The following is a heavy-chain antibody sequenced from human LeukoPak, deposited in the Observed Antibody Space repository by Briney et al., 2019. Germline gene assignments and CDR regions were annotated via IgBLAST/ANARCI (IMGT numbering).Heavy chain of an antibody. CDR2: IYSGGST. D-gene: IGHD2/OR15-2a*01. CDR3: ARGKTSQNIVTRKTYNWFDP. J-gene: IGHJ5*02. Sequence: GGSLRLSCAASGFTVSRNYMSWVRQAPGKGLEWVSVIYSGGSTYYADSVKGRFTISRDNSKNTLYLQMNSLRAEDTAVYYCARGKTSQNIVTRKTYNWFDPWGQGTLVTVSS. CDR1: GFTVSRNY. V-gene: IGHV3-66*01.